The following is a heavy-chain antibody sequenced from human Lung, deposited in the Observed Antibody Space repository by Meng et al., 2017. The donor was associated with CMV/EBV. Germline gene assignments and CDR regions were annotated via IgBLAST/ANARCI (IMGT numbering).Heavy chain of an antibody. D-gene: IGHD3-22*01. J-gene: IGHJ4*02. CDR2: IYYSGST. CDR1: GGSISSSSYY. Sequence: SXTXSLXCTVSGGSISSSSYYWGWIRQPPGKGLEWIGSIYYSGSTYYNPSLKSRVTISVDTSKNQFALKLSSVTAADTAVYYCARDRDYYDSSGDYYVGDYWGQGTXVTCSS. CDR3: ARDRDYYDSSGDYYVGDY. V-gene: IGHV4-39*06.